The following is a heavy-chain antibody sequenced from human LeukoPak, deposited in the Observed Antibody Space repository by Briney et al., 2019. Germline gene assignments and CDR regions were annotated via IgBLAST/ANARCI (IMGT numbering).Heavy chain of an antibody. Sequence: GGSLRLSCAGSGFTFSTSWMTWVRQAPGKGLEWVSSISSSSSYIYYADSVKGRFTISRDNAKNSLYLQMNSLRAEDTAVYYCARDGRPDIVVVPAAIGYWGQGTLVTVSS. V-gene: IGHV3-21*01. D-gene: IGHD2-2*01. CDR2: ISSSSSYI. CDR3: ARDGRPDIVVVPAAIGY. J-gene: IGHJ4*02. CDR1: GFTFSTSW.